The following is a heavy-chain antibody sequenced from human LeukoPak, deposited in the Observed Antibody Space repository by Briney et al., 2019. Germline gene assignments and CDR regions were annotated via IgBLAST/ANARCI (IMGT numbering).Heavy chain of an antibody. CDR1: GGTFSSYA. CDR3: TREGVYSPDPSSYHRYAFDI. D-gene: IGHD3-16*02. J-gene: IGHJ3*02. Sequence: SVKVSCKASGGTFSSYAISWVRQAPGQGLEWVGGIIPIFGTANYAQKFQGRVTITADKSTNTAHMELSSLRSEDTAVYYCTREGVYSPDPSSYHRYAFDIWGQGTVVTVSS. V-gene: IGHV1-69*06. CDR2: IIPIFGTA.